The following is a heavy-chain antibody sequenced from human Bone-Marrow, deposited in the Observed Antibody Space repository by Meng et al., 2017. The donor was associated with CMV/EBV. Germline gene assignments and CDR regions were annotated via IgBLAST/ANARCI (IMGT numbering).Heavy chain of an antibody. Sequence: SVKVSCKASGGTFSSYAISWVRQAPGRGLEWMGGIIPIFGTANYAQKFQGRVTITTDESTSTAYMELSSLRSEDTAVYYCAKMAKYCSSTSCYHSGFDPWDQGTLVTVSS. CDR1: GGTFSSYA. J-gene: IGHJ5*02. D-gene: IGHD2-2*01. V-gene: IGHV1-69*05. CDR2: IIPIFGTA. CDR3: AKMAKYCSSTSCYHSGFDP.